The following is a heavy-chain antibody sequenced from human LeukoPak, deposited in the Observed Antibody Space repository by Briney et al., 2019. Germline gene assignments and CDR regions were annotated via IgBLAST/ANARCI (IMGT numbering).Heavy chain of an antibody. J-gene: IGHJ4*02. CDR3: ARDLPKIFGVVTPAY. V-gene: IGHV1-46*01. Sequence: GASVKVSCKASGYTFTSYYMHWVRQAPGQGLEWMGIINPSGGSTSYAQKFQGRVTMTRDTSTSTVYMELSSLRSEDTAVYYCARDLPKIFGVVTPAYWGQGTLVTASS. CDR2: INPSGGST. CDR1: GYTFTSYY. D-gene: IGHD3-3*01.